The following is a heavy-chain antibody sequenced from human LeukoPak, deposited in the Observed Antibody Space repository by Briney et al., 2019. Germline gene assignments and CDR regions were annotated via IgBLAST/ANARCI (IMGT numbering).Heavy chain of an antibody. D-gene: IGHD3-10*01. CDR2: IYHSGST. J-gene: IGHJ4*02. CDR3: AREPRDSYGSANYGFDY. CDR1: GGSISGSNW. V-gene: IGHV4-4*02. Sequence: SGTLSLTCAVSGGSISGSNWWSWVRQPPGKGLEWIGEIYHSGSTNYNPSLKSRVTISVDKSKDQFSLKLSSVTAADTAVYYCAREPRDSYGSANYGFDYWGRGTLVTVSS.